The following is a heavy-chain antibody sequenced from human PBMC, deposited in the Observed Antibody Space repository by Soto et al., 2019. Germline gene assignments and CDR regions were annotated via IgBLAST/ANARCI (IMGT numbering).Heavy chain of an antibody. CDR2: ISAYNGNA. CDR3: AREGRLSTTGRFDY. D-gene: IGHD1-1*01. Sequence: QVQLVQSGAEVKKPGASVRVSCKASGHTLTNYGISWVRQAPGQGLEWMGWISAYNGNANYAQKFQARLTMTTDTPANTAYMELRSLTSDDSAVYYCAREGRLSTTGRFDYWGQGTLLTVSS. CDR1: GHTLTNYG. V-gene: IGHV1-18*01. J-gene: IGHJ4*02.